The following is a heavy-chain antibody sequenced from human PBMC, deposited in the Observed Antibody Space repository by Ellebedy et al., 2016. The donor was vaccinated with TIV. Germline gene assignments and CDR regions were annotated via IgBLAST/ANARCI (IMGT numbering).Heavy chain of an antibody. V-gene: IGHV3-23*01. CDR2: TIASGGTT. CDR3: AKHSVTGPSSCFDY. D-gene: IGHD6-19*01. Sequence: GESLKISCAASGFTFNTYGMSWVRQAPGRGPEWVSGTIASGGTTYYADSVRGRFTISRDISKSTLYLHMNSLRAEDTAVYYCAKHSVTGPSSCFDYWGQGTLVTVSS. CDR1: GFTFNTYG. J-gene: IGHJ4*02.